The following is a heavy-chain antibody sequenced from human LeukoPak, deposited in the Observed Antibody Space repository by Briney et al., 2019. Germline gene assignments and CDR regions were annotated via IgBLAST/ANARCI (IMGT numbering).Heavy chain of an antibody. J-gene: IGHJ4*02. V-gene: IGHV3-53*01. CDR2: IYSGGST. CDR3: ARLRGYSYGPPDY. CDR1: GFTVSSNY. Sequence: GGSLRLSCAASGFTVSSNYMSWVRQAPGKGLEWVSVIYSGGSTFYADSVKGRFTISRDNSKNTLYLQMNSLGAKDTAMYYCARLRGYSYGPPDYWGQGTLVTVSS. D-gene: IGHD5-18*01.